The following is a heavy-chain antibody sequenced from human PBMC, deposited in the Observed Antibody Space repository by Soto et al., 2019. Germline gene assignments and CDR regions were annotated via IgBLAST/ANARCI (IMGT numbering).Heavy chain of an antibody. CDR1: GFTFSAYT. V-gene: IGHV3-30-3*01. CDR3: ARDGYSGRSEGFDI. J-gene: IGHJ3*02. CDR2: ISYDGNNE. D-gene: IGHD1-26*01. Sequence: QVQLVESGGGVVQPGRSLRLSCAASGFTFSAYTMHWVRQPPGNGLEWVAVISYDGNNERYTDPVKGRFTVSRDNSKSKLNLQMNSLKSEDTAVYYCARDGYSGRSEGFDIWGQGTMVTVSS.